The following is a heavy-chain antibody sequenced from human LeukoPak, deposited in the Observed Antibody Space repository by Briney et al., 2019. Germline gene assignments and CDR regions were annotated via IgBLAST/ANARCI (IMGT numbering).Heavy chain of an antibody. V-gene: IGHV3-21*01. CDR1: GFTFSSYS. CDR2: ISSSSSYI. J-gene: IGHJ1*01. D-gene: IGHD4-11*01. Sequence: PGGSLRLSCAASGFTFSSYSMNWARQAPGKGLEWVSSISSSSSYIYYADSVKGRFTISRDNAKNSLYLQMNSLRAEDTAVYYCARVDQWGSNNKFQHWGQGTLVTVSS. CDR3: ARVDQWGSNNKFQH.